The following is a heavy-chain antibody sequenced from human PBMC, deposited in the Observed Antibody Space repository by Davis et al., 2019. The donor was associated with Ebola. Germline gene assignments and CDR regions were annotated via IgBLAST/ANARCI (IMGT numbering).Heavy chain of an antibody. CDR1: GYTFTSYD. CDR3: ARKQGPFLRSGFDP. J-gene: IGHJ5*02. CDR2: MNPNSGNT. Sequence: ASVKVSCKASGYTFTSYDINWVRQATGQGLEWMGWMNPNSGNTGYAQKFQGRVTMTRNTSISTAYMELSSLRSEDTAVYYCARKQGPFLRSGFDPWGQGTLVTVSS. D-gene: IGHD3-3*01. V-gene: IGHV1-8*01.